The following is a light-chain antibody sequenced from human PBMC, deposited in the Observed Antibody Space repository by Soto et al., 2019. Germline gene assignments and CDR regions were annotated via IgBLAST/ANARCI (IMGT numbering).Light chain of an antibody. V-gene: IGLV2-14*01. CDR2: EVT. CDR3: SSFTSRFTFV. CDR1: RSDVGAYNY. J-gene: IGLJ1*01. Sequence: QSLLTQPASVSGSPGESIAISCTGTRSDVGAYNYVSWYQQHPVKAPKLMISEVTNRPSVVSDRFSGSKSGNTASLTISGLQAEDEADYYCSSFTSRFTFVFGTGTKVTVL.